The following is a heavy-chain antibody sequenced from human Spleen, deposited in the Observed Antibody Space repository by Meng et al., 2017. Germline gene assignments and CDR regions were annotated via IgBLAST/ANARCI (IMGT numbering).Heavy chain of an antibody. J-gene: IGHJ4*02. CDR2: INHSGST. V-gene: IGHV4-34*01. CDR3: GGSSGYPIDY. CDR1: GGSFSGYY. Sequence: QVRLQQWGEGLLKRAETMSLTCAVYGGSFSGYYWSWIRQPPGKGLEWIGEINHSGSTNYNPSLKSRVTISVDTSKNQFSLKLSSVTAADTDVYYCGGSSGYPIDYWGQGTLVTVSS. D-gene: IGHD3-22*01.